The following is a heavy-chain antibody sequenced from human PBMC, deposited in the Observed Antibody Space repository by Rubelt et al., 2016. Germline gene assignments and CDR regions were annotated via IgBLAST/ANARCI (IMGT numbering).Heavy chain of an antibody. D-gene: IGHD3-22*01. V-gene: IGHV3-23*01. Sequence: EVQLLESGGGLVQPGGSLRLSCAASGFTFSSYGMSWVRQAPGKGLEWVSSISGYAGGGSTYYADSVKGRFTISRDNSKDTLYLQMNSLRAEDTAVYYCAKNTRYYDSDGYCDYWGQGTLVTVSS. J-gene: IGHJ4*02. CDR1: GFTFSSYG. CDR3: AKNTRYYDSDGYCDY. CDR2: ISGYAGGGST.